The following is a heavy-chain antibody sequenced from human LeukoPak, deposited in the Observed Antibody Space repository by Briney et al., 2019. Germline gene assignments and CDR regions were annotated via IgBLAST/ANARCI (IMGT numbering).Heavy chain of an antibody. CDR2: INHSGST. D-gene: IGHD6-13*01. J-gene: IGHJ2*01. V-gene: IGHV4-34*01. CDR3: ARRMGNLTKHIAAALRDWYFGL. Sequence: SETLSLTCAVYGGSFSGYYWSWIRQPPGKGLEWIGEINHSGSTNYNPSLKSRVTISVDTSKNQFSLKLSSVTAADTAVYYCARRMGNLTKHIAAALRDWYFGLWGRGTLVTVSS. CDR1: GGSFSGYY.